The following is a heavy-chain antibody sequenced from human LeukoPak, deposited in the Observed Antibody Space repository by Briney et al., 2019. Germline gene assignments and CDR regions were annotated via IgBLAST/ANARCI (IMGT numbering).Heavy chain of an antibody. Sequence: GGSLRLSCAASGFTFSDYYMCWIRQAPGKGLEWVSYISSSGSTIYYADSVKGRFTISRDNAKNSLYLQMNSLRAEDTAVYYCAKSSQGGYDFGFDYWGQGTLVTVSS. J-gene: IGHJ4*02. CDR3: AKSSQGGYDFGFDY. V-gene: IGHV3-11*01. CDR1: GFTFSDYY. CDR2: ISSSGSTI. D-gene: IGHD5-12*01.